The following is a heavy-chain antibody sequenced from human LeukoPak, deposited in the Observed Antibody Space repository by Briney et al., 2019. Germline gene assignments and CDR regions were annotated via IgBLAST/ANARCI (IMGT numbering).Heavy chain of an antibody. CDR3: ARDNRGVGFDY. CDR1: GGSLSSYY. V-gene: IGHV4-4*07. D-gene: IGHD3-10*01. Sequence: SETLSLTCAVSGGSLSSYYWSWIRQPAGKGLEWIGRIHTSGSTNYNPSLKSRVTMSVDTSKNQFSLKLSSVTAADTAVYYCARDNRGVGFDYWGQGTLVTVSS. J-gene: IGHJ4*02. CDR2: IHTSGST.